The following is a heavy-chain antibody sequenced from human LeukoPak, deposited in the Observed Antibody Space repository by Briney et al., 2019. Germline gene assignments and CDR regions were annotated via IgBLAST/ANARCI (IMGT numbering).Heavy chain of an antibody. CDR2: ISDSGGRT. CDR1: GITLSNYG. J-gene: IGHJ4*02. CDR3: AKRGVVIRVILVGFHKEAYYFDS. D-gene: IGHD3-22*01. V-gene: IGHV3-23*01. Sequence: GGSLRLSCAVSGITLSNYGMSWVRQAPGKGLEWVAGISDSGGRTNYADSVKGRFTISRDNPKNTIYLQMTSLRAEDTAAYFCAKRGVVIRVILVGFHKEAYYFDSWGQGALVTVSS.